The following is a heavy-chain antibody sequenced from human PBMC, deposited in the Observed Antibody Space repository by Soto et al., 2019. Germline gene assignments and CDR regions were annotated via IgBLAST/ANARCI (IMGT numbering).Heavy chain of an antibody. CDR1: VGTFSSYT. V-gene: IGHV1-69*02. J-gene: IGHJ4*02. D-gene: IGHD6-13*01. CDR2: IIPILGIA. Sequence: QVQLVQSGAEVKKPGSSVKVSCKASVGTFSSYTISWVRQAPGQGLEWMGRIIPILGIANYAQKFQGRVTITADKSTSTAYMEMSSLRSEDTAVYYCASLIAAAGKGENWGQGTLVTVSS. CDR3: ASLIAAAGKGEN.